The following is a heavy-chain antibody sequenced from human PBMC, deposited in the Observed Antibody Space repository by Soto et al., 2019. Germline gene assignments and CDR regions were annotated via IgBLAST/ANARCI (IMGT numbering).Heavy chain of an antibody. J-gene: IGHJ4*02. CDR3: ARVTGEWLRLPLGY. Sequence: VSVKVSCKASGYTFTGYYMHWVRQSPGQGLEWMGWISPNSGGTNYAQKFQGRVTMTRDTSIRTAYMELSRLRSDDTAVYYCARVTGEWLRLPLGYWGQGTLVTVSS. D-gene: IGHD5-12*01. CDR2: ISPNSGGT. V-gene: IGHV1-2*02. CDR1: GYTFTGYY.